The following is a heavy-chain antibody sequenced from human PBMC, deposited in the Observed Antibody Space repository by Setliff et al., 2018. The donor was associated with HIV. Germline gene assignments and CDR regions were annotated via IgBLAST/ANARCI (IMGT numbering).Heavy chain of an antibody. CDR1: GFRVTDTY. V-gene: IGHV3-53*01. J-gene: IGHJ4*02. Sequence: GGSLRLSCEASGFRVTDTYMAWVRQAPGKGLEWVTLIYKAGKTYYADFVKGRFTIARDDTKNTVSLQMTNLEPGDTAMYYCAKGGYGGAYYVAGYWGQGTKVTVS. D-gene: IGHD5-18*01. CDR3: AKGGYGGAYYVAGY. CDR2: IYKAGKT.